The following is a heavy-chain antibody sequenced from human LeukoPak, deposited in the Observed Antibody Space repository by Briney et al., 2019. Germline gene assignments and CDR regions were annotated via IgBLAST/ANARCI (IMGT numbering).Heavy chain of an antibody. D-gene: IGHD2-2*01. CDR2: IWYDGIIK. Sequence: GGSLRLSCAASGFTFSSYGMHWVRQAPGKGLEWVAFIWYDGIIKYYADSVRGRFTISRDNSKNTLYLQMNSLRAEDTAVYHCARDVYCSSTSCYDFFDYWGQGTLVTVSS. V-gene: IGHV3-33*01. J-gene: IGHJ4*02. CDR3: ARDVYCSSTSCYDFFDY. CDR1: GFTFSSYG.